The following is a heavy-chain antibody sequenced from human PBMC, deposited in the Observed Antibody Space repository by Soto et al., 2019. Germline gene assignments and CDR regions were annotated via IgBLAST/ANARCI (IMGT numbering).Heavy chain of an antibody. D-gene: IGHD2-8*02. V-gene: IGHV3-30*03. CDR1: GFTFNTYG. CDR2: ISYDAKSK. Sequence: AGGCLRLSCAACGFTFNTYGMHWVRQAPGKGLEWVAVISYDAKSKLYVDSVRGRFTISRDNSKNTLFLQMDSLRPEDTALYYCARGLLAAGPFDSWGQGTMVTVSS. J-gene: IGHJ4*02. CDR3: ARGLLAAGPFDS.